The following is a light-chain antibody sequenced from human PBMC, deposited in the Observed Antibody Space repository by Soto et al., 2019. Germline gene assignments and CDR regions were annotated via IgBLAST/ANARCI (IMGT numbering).Light chain of an antibody. V-gene: IGLV2-14*01. J-gene: IGLJ1*01. CDR3: SSYASSSSYA. CDR1: SSDVGGYNH. CDR2: EVT. Sequence: LTQPASVSGSPGQSITISCTGTSSDVGGYNHVSWYQIHPGKAPKLIIYEVTSRPSGVSYRFSGSKSGNSASLTISGLQAEDEADYYCSSYASSSSYAFGGGTKVTVL.